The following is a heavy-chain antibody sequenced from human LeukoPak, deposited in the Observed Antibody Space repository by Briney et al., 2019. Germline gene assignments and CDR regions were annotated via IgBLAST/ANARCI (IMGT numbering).Heavy chain of an antibody. CDR1: GGTFSSYA. J-gene: IGHJ3*02. V-gene: IGHV1-69*05. CDR3: ARADGVGANDAFDI. D-gene: IGHD1-26*01. CDR2: IIPIFGTA. Sequence: GASVKVSCKASGGTFSSYAISWLRQAPGQGLEWMGGIIPIFGTANYAQKFQGRVTINTDESTSTAYMELSSLRSEDTAVYYCARADGVGANDAFDIWGQGTMVTVSS.